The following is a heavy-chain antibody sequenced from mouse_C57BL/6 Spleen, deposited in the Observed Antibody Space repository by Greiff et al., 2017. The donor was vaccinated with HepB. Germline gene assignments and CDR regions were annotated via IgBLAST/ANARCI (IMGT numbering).Heavy chain of an antibody. D-gene: IGHD2-4*01. J-gene: IGHJ3*01. CDR3: AREIYYDYDDWFAY. CDR1: GYTFTSYW. CDR2: IHPNSGST. V-gene: IGHV1-64*01. Sequence: VQLQQPGAELVKPGASVKLSCKASGYTFTSYWMHWVKQRPGQGLEWIGMIHPNSGSTNYNEKFKSKATLTVDKSSSTAYMQLSSLTSEDSAVYYYAREIYYDYDDWFAYWGQGTLVTVSA.